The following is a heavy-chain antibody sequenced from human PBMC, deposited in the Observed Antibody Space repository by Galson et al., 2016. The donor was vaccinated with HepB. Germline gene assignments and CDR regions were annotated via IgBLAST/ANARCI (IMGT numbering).Heavy chain of an antibody. V-gene: IGHV3-11*04. CDR2: ISSTSTTI. D-gene: IGHD3-10*01. CDR1: GFTFSDSY. Sequence: SLRLSCAASGFTFSDSYVSWIRQAPGKGLEWISFISSTSTTIYYANSVKGRFTISRDNARSSLSLQMNSLRADDTAVYYCARGGFSTSGIFASWGQGTLVTVSS. J-gene: IGHJ4*02. CDR3: ARGGFSTSGIFAS.